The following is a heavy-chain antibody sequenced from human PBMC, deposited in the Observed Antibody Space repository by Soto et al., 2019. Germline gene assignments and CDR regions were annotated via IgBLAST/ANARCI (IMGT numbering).Heavy chain of an antibody. J-gene: IGHJ4*02. D-gene: IGHD2-15*01. CDR1: GFTFSSCA. CDR3: AKVVGGGNDYYDF. Sequence: EVQLLESGGGLVQPGGSLRLSCAASGFTFSSCAMGWVRQAPGKGLEWVSGISGNGGSTYYADSVKGRFTISRDTSKNTLYLQMDSLGAEDTAIYYCAKVVGGGNDYYDFWGQGTLVTVSS. CDR2: ISGNGGST. V-gene: IGHV3-23*01.